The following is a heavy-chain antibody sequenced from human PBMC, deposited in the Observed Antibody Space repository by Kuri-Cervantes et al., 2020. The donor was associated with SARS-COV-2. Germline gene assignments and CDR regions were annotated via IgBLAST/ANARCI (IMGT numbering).Heavy chain of an antibody. J-gene: IGHJ3*01. CDR2: ISWDGGTT. CDR1: GFRFDDYA. V-gene: IGHV3-43D*04. CDR3: TKPRGYSNSLDGFDF. D-gene: IGHD6-6*01. Sequence: GESLKISCAASGFRFDDYAMHWVRQPPGKGLEWVSLISWDGGTTLYGDSVKGRFTISRDNRKNSLYLQMNSLRAEDTALYYCTKPRGYSNSLDGFDFWGQGTMVTVSS.